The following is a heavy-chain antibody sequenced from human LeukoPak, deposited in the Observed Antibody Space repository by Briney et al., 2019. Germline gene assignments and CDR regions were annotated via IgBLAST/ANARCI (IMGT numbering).Heavy chain of an antibody. D-gene: IGHD2/OR15-2a*01. Sequence: GGSLRLSCAASGFTFSSYEMNWVRQAPGKGLEWVSYISSSGSTIYYADSVKGRFTISRDNAKNSLYLQMNSLRAEDTAVYYCSRGQENTVTYSPYYFDYWGQGTLVTVSS. CDR2: ISSSGSTI. V-gene: IGHV3-48*03. CDR3: SRGQENTVTYSPYYFDY. CDR1: GFTFSSYE. J-gene: IGHJ4*02.